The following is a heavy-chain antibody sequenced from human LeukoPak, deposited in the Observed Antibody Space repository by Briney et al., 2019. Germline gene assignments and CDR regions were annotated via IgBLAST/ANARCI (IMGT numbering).Heavy chain of an antibody. CDR3: ARDRPEFLEWLLPRDYYYGMDV. CDR1: GGSISSYY. CDR2: IYYSGST. V-gene: IGHV4-59*01. J-gene: IGHJ6*02. Sequence: SETLSLTCTVSGGSISSYYWSWIRQPPGKGLEWIGYIYYSGSTNYNPSLKSRVTISVDTSKNQFSLKLSSVTAADTAVYYCARDRPEFLEWLLPRDYYYGMDVWGQGTTVTVSS. D-gene: IGHD3-3*01.